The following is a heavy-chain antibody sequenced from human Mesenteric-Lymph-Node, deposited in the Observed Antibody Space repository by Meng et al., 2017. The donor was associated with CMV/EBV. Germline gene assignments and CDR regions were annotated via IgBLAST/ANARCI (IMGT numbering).Heavy chain of an antibody. J-gene: IGHJ6*02. Sequence: ASVKVSCKASESAFSSSAINWVRQAPGQGLEWMGWINPNSGGTNYAQKFQGRVTMTRDTSISTAYMELSRLRSDDTAVYYCARGGCSSTSCYYYYYGMDVWGQGTTVTVSS. D-gene: IGHD2-2*01. V-gene: IGHV1-2*02. CDR2: INPNSGGT. CDR3: ARGGCSSTSCYYYYYGMDV. CDR1: ESAFSSSA.